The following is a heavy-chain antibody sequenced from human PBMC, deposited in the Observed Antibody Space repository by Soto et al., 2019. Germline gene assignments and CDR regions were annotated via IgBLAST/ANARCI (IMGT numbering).Heavy chain of an antibody. J-gene: IGHJ6*02. CDR1: GFSFSSFA. V-gene: IGHV3-23*01. CDR3: AKTTSSGWTYYYYGMDV. Sequence: EVQLLESGGGLVQPGGSLRLSCAASGFSFSSFAMSWVRQAPGKGLEWVSAISGSGSSTYYADSVKGRFTISRDNSKNTLYLQMNSLRAEDTAVFFCAKTTSSGWTYYYYGMDVLGRGTTVTVSS. D-gene: IGHD6-19*01. CDR2: ISGSGSST.